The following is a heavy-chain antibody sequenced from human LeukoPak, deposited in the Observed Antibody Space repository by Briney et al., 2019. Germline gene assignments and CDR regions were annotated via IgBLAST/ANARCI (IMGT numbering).Heavy chain of an antibody. CDR3: ATTPRFIVVVPAARDYYMDV. CDR1: GYTFTSYY. D-gene: IGHD2-2*01. Sequence: GASVKVSCKASGYTFTSYYMHWVRQAPGQGLEWMGIINPSGGSTSYAQKFQGRVTMTRDTSTSTVYMELSSLRSEDTAVYYCATTPRFIVVVPAARDYYMDVWGKGTTVTVSS. V-gene: IGHV1-46*01. J-gene: IGHJ6*03. CDR2: INPSGGST.